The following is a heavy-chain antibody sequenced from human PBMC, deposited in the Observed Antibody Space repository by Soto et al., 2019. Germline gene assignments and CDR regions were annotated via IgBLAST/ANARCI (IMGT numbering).Heavy chain of an antibody. V-gene: IGHV3-9*01. CDR2: ISWNSGSI. J-gene: IGHJ4*02. CDR1: GFTFDDYA. D-gene: IGHD6-19*01. Sequence: DVQLVESGGGLVQPGRSLRLSCAASGFTFDDYAMHWVRQAPGKGLEWVSGISWNSGSIGYADSVKGRFTISRDNAKNSLYLQMNSLRAEDTALYYCAKGGRQWLGAFDYWGQGTLVTVSS. CDR3: AKGGRQWLGAFDY.